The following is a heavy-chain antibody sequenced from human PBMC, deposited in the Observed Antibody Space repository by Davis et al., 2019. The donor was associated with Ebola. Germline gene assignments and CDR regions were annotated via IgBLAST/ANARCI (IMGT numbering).Heavy chain of an antibody. CDR2: IKPDGSEK. J-gene: IGHJ6*02. V-gene: IGHV3-7*03. Sequence: GESLKISCAASGFTFSIYWMTWVRQAPGKGLESVANIKPDGSEKYYVDSVKGRFTISRDNAKNSLYLQMNSLRAEDTAIYYCARGRRLDVWGQGTTVTVSS. CDR3: ARGRRLDV. CDR1: GFTFSIYW.